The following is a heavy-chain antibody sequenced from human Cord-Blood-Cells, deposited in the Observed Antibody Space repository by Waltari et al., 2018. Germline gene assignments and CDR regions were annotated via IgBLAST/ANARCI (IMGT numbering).Heavy chain of an antibody. V-gene: IGHV4-38-2*01. J-gene: IGHJ4*02. CDR1: GYSISSGYY. D-gene: IGHD2-2*01. Sequence: QVQLQESGPGLVKPSETLSLTCAVSGYSISSGYYWGWIRQPPGKGLEWIGSIYHSGSTYDNPSRKSRVTISVDTSKNQFSLKLSSVTAADTAVYYCARAAGYCSSTSCYFDYWGQGTLVTVSS. CDR3: ARAAGYCSSTSCYFDY. CDR2: IYHSGST.